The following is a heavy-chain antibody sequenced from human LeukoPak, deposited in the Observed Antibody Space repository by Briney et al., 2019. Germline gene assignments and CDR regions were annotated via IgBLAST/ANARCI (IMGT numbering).Heavy chain of an antibody. V-gene: IGHV3-48*01. D-gene: IGHD1-26*01. CDR1: GFTFSSYS. J-gene: IGHJ3*02. Sequence: PGGSLRLSCAASGFTFSSYSMNWVRQAPGKGLEWVSYISSSSSTIYYADSVKGRFTISRDNAKNSLYLQMNSLRAEDTAVYYCARWELLDAFDIWGQGTMVTVSS. CDR3: ARWELLDAFDI. CDR2: ISSSSSTI.